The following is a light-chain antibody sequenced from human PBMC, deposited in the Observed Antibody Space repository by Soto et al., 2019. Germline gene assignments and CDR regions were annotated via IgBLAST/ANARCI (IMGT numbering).Light chain of an antibody. J-gene: IGKJ5*01. CDR3: HQYGSSPQNPT. V-gene: IGKV3-20*01. CDR1: QSVSSSY. Sequence: EIVLTQSPGTLSLSPGERATLSCRASQSVSSSYLAWYQQKPGQAPRLLIYGASSRATGIPDRFSGSGSGTDFTLTISRLEPEDFAVYHCHQYGSSPQNPTFGQGTRLEMK. CDR2: GAS.